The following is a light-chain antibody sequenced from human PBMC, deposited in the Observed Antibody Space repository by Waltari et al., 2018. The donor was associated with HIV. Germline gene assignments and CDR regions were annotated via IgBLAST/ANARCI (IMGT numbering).Light chain of an antibody. V-gene: IGKV4-1*01. CDR1: RPVFYNSNDLNY. CDR3: QQYYTLPPT. Sequence: DIVMTQYPDSMTVSLGERATIRCRSSRPVFYNSNDLNYLDLDQEKPRTTTKVLIYMASTRAFGVSDRFTGSGSGTNFSLTIRGLQADDLSFYYCQQYYTLPPTFGGGTKVEIK. J-gene: IGKJ4*01. CDR2: MAS.